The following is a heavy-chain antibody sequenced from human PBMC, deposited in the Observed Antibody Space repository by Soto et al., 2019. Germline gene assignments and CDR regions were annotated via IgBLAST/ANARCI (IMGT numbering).Heavy chain of an antibody. CDR3: VLDTVWGSYRYFYFDY. J-gene: IGHJ4*02. CDR1: GGTFSSYA. CDR2: IIPIFGTA. Sequence: SVKVSCKASGGTFSSYAISWVRQAPGQGLEWMGGIIPIFGTANYAQKFQDRVTITADESTSTAYMELSSLRSEDTAVYYCVLDTVWGSYRYFYFDYWGQGTLVTVSS. V-gene: IGHV1-69*13. D-gene: IGHD3-16*02.